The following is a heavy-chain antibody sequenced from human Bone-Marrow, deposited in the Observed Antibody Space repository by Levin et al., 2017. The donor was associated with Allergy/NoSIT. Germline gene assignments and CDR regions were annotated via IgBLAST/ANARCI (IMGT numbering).Heavy chain of an antibody. CDR3: ARDYWGGPSDY. D-gene: IGHD7-27*01. J-gene: IGHJ4*02. CDR2: INQDGSEK. CDR1: GFTFSYSW. Sequence: GESLKISCAASGFTFSYSWMTWVRQAPGKGLECVANINQDGSEKYYVDSVKGRFTISRDNAKNSLSLQMNSLRAEDTAVYYCARDYWGGPSDYWGQGALVTVSS. V-gene: IGHV3-7*01.